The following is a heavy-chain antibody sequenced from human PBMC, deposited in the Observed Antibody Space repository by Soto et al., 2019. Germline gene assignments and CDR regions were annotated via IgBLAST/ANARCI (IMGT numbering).Heavy chain of an antibody. V-gene: IGHV4-30-4*01. CDR3: ARLRDGYNSFDY. D-gene: IGHD5-12*01. CDR2: IHNSGSS. CDR1: GGSINSNAYY. J-gene: IGHJ4*02. Sequence: SETLSLTCTVSGGSINSNAYYWSWIRQPPGKGLEWLGYIHNSGSSHYRPSLKSRLNISLDASKNQFSLKVRSVTPADTAVYSCARLRDGYNSFDYWGLGILVTVSS.